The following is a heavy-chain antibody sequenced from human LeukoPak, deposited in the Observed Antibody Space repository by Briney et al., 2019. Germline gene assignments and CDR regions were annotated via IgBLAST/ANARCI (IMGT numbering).Heavy chain of an antibody. J-gene: IGHJ4*02. CDR3: ASHTTTDFDY. CDR2: IYYSGST. CDR1: GGSIRSYY. Sequence: SETLSLTCTVSGGSIRSYYWSWIRQPPGKGLEWIGYIYYSGSTNYNPSLKSRVTISVDTSKNQFSLKLSSVTAADTAVYYCASHTTTDFDYWGQGALVSVSS. V-gene: IGHV4-59*12. D-gene: IGHD1-26*01.